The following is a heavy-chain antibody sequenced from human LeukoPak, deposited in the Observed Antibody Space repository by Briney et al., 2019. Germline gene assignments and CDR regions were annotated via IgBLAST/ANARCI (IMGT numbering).Heavy chain of an antibody. D-gene: IGHD5-24*01. CDR2: INPNSGGT. CDR1: GYTFTGYY. Sequence: GASVKVSCKASGYTFTGYYMHWVRRAPGQGLEWMGWINPNSGGTNYAQKFQGRVTMTRDTSIGTAYMELSRLRSDDTAVYYCARVAEMATITEGFDYWGQGTLVTVSS. J-gene: IGHJ4*02. CDR3: ARVAEMATITEGFDY. V-gene: IGHV1-2*02.